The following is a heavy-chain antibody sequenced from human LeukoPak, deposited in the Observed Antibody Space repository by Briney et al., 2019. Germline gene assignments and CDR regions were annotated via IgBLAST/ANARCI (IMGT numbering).Heavy chain of an antibody. CDR2: ICGSGCTT. V-gene: IGHV3-23*01. CDR3: AKREYDSSAYPMYPIDY. Sequence: GGSLRLSCAVSGITFRDYAMTWVRQAPGKGLEWVSVICGSGCTTYYADSVEGRFVMSRDNSKNTLYLQMNSLRTDDSAVYYCAKREYDSSAYPMYPIDYWGQGTLVTVSA. D-gene: IGHD3-22*01. CDR1: GITFRDYA. J-gene: IGHJ4*02.